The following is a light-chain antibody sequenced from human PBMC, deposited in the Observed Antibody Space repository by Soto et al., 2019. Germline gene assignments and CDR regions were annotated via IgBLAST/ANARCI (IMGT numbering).Light chain of an antibody. CDR2: GVS. V-gene: IGKV3-20*01. CDR1: QPVSSNF. CDR3: QQYNNWPQT. Sequence: ELVLTQSPGTLSLSPGESAALSCRASQPVSSNFLAWYQQKPGQAPRLLIYGVSSRASGIPDRFFGSGSGTDFTLTISSLQSEDFAEYHCQQYNNWPQTFGQGTKVDIK. J-gene: IGKJ1*01.